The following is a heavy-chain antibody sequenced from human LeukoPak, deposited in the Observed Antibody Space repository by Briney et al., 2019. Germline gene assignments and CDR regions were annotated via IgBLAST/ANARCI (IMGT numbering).Heavy chain of an antibody. CDR1: GVSISSSNSY. Sequence: SETLSLTCTVSGVSISSSNSYWGWIRQPPGKGLEWIGSIYYSGNTYYNASLKSQVSISLDTSKNQFSLRLTSVTAADTAVYYCARQTGSGLFILPGGQGTLVTVSS. J-gene: IGHJ4*02. V-gene: IGHV4-39*01. CDR3: ARQTGSGLFILP. CDR2: IYYSGNT. D-gene: IGHD3/OR15-3a*01.